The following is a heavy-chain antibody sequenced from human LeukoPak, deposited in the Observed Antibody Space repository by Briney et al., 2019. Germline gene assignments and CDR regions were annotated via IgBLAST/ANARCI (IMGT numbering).Heavy chain of an antibody. Sequence: SETLSLTCTVSGGSISSYYWSWIRQPPGKGLEWIGYIYYSGSTNYNPSLKSRVTISVDTSKNQFSLKLSSVTAADTAVYYCARARGVLDAFDIWGQGTMVTVSS. J-gene: IGHJ3*02. D-gene: IGHD3-10*01. CDR3: ARARGVLDAFDI. CDR2: IYYSGST. CDR1: GGSISSYY. V-gene: IGHV4-59*01.